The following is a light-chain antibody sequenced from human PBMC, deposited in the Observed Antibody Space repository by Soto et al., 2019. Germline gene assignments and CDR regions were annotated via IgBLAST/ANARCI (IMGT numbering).Light chain of an antibody. CDR1: QAIGNY. V-gene: IGKV1-27*01. Sequence: DIQVTQFPSSLSASVGDRITITCRASQAIGNYLAWYQQKPGKVPKLLIYAESTLQSGVPSRFSGSRSGTDFTLTVSSLQPEDVATYYCQKYNSAPLTFGPGTKVEIK. CDR2: AES. J-gene: IGKJ3*01. CDR3: QKYNSAPLT.